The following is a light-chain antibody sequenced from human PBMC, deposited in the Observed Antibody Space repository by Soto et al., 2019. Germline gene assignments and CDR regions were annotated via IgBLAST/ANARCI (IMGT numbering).Light chain of an antibody. V-gene: IGKV1-33*01. CDR3: QQYDNPNLTVT. CDR1: QDISNY. CDR2: DPS. Sequence: DIQMTQSPSSLSASVGDRVTITCQASQDISNYLNWYQQKPGKAPKLLIYDPSNLETGVPSRFSGSGSGTDFTFTISSLQLEDIATYYCQQYDNPNLTVTFGGGTKVEIK. J-gene: IGKJ4*01.